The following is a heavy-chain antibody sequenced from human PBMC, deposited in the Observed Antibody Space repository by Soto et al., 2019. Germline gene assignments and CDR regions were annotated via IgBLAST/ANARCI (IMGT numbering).Heavy chain of an antibody. J-gene: IGHJ5*02. V-gene: IGHV4-34*01. Sequence: QVQLQQWGAGLLKPSETLSLTCAVYGGSFSGYYWSWIRQPPGKGLEWIGEINHSGSTNYNPSLKSRVTISVDTSKNQFSLKLSSVTAADTAVYYCARAMVRGVNGERFDPWGQGTLVTVSS. CDR2: INHSGST. CDR1: GGSFSGYY. D-gene: IGHD3-10*01. CDR3: ARAMVRGVNGERFDP.